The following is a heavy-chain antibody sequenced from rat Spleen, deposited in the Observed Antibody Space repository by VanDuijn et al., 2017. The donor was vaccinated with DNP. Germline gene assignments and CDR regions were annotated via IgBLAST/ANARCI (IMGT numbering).Heavy chain of an antibody. CDR3: TSNPHIRTAAPFDY. CDR2: IIYDGSST. V-gene: IGHV5-17*01. Sequence: EVQLVESGGGLVQPGNSLKLSCAASGFTFSDYAMAWVRQSPKKGLEWVATIIYDGSSTYYRDSVKGRFTISRDNAKSTLYLQVNSLRSEDTATYYCTSNPHIRTAAPFDYWGQGVMVTVSS. D-gene: IGHD3-8*01. CDR1: GFTFSDYA. J-gene: IGHJ2*01.